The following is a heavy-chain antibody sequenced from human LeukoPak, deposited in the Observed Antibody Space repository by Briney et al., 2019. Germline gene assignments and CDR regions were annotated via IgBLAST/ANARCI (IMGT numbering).Heavy chain of an antibody. D-gene: IGHD3-10*01. CDR3: AKASYGSGSYYFDY. J-gene: IGHJ4*02. CDR2: ISGSGGST. CDR1: GFTFSSYA. Sequence: GGSLRLSCAASGFTFSSYAMSWVRQAPWKGLEWVSAISGSGGSTYYADSVKGRFTISRDNSKNTLYLQMNSLRAEDTAVYYCAKASYGSGSYYFDYWGQGTLVTVSS. V-gene: IGHV3-23*01.